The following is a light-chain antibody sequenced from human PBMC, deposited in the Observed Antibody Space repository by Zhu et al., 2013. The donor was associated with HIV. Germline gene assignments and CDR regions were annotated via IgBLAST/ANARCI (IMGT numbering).Light chain of an antibody. CDR2: DNN. CDR3: ATYQGIVNIV. Sequence: QSVLTQPPSVSAAPGQRVTISCSGTTSNIGNHYVSWYQKLPGTAPKILIFDNNQRPSGIPDRFSASKSGTSATLVITGLQTGDEADYFCATYQGIVNIVFGGGTKLTVL. J-gene: IGLJ2*01. CDR1: TSNIGNHY. V-gene: IGLV1-51*01.